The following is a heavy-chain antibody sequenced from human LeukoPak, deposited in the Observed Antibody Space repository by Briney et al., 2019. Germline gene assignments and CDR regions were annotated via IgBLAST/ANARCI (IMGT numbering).Heavy chain of an antibody. CDR1: GFSFGDYA. CDR2: IRSNTYGGTA. D-gene: IGHD3-3*01. V-gene: IGHV3-49*05. Sequence: KTGRSLRLSCAASGFSFGDYALSWFRQAPGKGLEWVAFIRSNTYGGTAEYAASVQGRFTLSRDDSKSIANLQMNSLNTEDTAIYYCSRDRLTYDFWRGSSSDPFDYWGQGTLVTVSS. J-gene: IGHJ4*02. CDR3: SRDRLTYDFWRGSSSDPFDY.